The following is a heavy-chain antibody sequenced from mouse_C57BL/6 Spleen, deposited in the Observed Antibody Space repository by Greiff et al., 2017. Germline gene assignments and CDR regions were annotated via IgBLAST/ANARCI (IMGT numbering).Heavy chain of an antibody. J-gene: IGHJ4*01. D-gene: IGHD4-1*01. CDR3: AIYYSELTGTRYYYAMDY. CDR1: GFSLTSYG. Sequence: VKLQESGPGLVAPSQSLSITCTVSGFSLTSYGVSWVRQPPGKGLEWLGVIWGDGSTNYHSALISRLSISKDNSKSQVFGKLNSMQTDDTATYYCAIYYSELTGTRYYYAMDYWGQGTSVTVSS. CDR2: IWGDGST. V-gene: IGHV2-3*01.